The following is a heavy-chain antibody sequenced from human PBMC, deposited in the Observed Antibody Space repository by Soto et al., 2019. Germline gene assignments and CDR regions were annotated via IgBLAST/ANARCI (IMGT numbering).Heavy chain of an antibody. CDR3: ARALCFGESAHYFDS. CDR2: IGSSGGAI. D-gene: IGHD3-10*01. Sequence: EVQLLESGGGLVQVGGSLRLSCVGSGFGFDSYAMSWVRQAPGKGLEWVSGIGSSGGAIVYADSVRGRFTISRDNSRNALYLHMNGLRAGDTAVYYCARALCFGESAHYFDSGGQGTLVPVSS. J-gene: IGHJ4*02. CDR1: GFGFDSYA. V-gene: IGHV3-23*01.